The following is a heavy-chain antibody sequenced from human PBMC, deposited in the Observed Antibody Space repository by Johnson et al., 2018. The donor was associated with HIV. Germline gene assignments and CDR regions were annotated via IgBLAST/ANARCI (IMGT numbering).Heavy chain of an antibody. CDR2: IWYDGSNK. J-gene: IGHJ3*02. CDR3: TTDPGSWVVSAYSHAFDI. V-gene: IGHV3-33*08. D-gene: IGHD2-21*01. Sequence: QVQLVESGGGLVQPGGSLRLSCAASGFTFSSYAMSWVRQAPGKGLEWVAVIWYDGSNKYYADSVKGRLPISRDNSKNTLYLQMNSLKTEDTAVYYCTTDPGSWVVSAYSHAFDIWGQGTMVTVSS. CDR1: GFTFSSYA.